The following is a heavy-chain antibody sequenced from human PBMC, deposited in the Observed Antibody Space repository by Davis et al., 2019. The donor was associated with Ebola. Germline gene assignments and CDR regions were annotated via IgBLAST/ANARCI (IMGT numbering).Heavy chain of an antibody. CDR3: ARGTLRVVQLWLRYYYGMDV. Sequence: MPSETLSLTCTVSGGSISSSSYYWSWIRQPPGKGLEWIGEINHSGSTNYNPSLKSRVTISVDTSKNQFSLKLSSVTAADTAVYYCARGTLRVVQLWLRYYYGMDVWGQGTTVTVSS. J-gene: IGHJ6*02. CDR1: GGSISSSSYY. V-gene: IGHV4-39*07. CDR2: INHSGST. D-gene: IGHD5-18*01.